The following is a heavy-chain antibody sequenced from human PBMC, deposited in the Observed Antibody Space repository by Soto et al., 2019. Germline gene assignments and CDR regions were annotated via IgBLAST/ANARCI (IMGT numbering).Heavy chain of an antibody. D-gene: IGHD3-3*01. CDR3: ARNLPSITIFGVVIRTNWFDP. V-gene: IGHV4-34*01. CDR2: INPSGST. Sequence: QVQLQQWGAGLLKPSETLSLTCAVYGGSFSGYYWSWIRQPPGKGLEWIGEINPSGSTNYNPSLKSRVTISVDTSKNQFSLKLSSVTAADTAVYYCARNLPSITIFGVVIRTNWFDPCGQGTLVTVSS. CDR1: GGSFSGYY. J-gene: IGHJ5*02.